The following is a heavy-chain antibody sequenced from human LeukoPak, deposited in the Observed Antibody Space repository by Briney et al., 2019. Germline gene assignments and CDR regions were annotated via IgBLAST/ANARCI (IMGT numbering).Heavy chain of an antibody. D-gene: IGHD2-2*01. CDR2: IYHSGST. CDR3: ARGSMGDY. Sequence: SETLSLTCTVSGYSISSGYYWGWIRQPPGKGLEWIGSIYHSGSTYYNPSLKSRVTISVDTSKNQFSLKLSSVTAADTAVYYCARGSMGDYWGQGTLVTVSS. CDR1: GYSISSGYY. V-gene: IGHV4-38-2*02. J-gene: IGHJ4*02.